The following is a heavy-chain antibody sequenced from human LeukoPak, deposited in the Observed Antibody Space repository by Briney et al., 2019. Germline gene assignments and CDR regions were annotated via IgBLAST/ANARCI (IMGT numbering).Heavy chain of an antibody. V-gene: IGHV3-23*01. CDR3: ARVGHYDSSGYWGY. D-gene: IGHD3-22*01. CDR1: GFTFSSYA. Sequence: GGSLRLSCAASGFTFSSYAMSWVRQAPGKGLEWVSAITGSGGSTYYADSVKGRFTISRDNAKNSLYLQMNSLRAEDTALYYCARVGHYDSSGYWGYWGQGTLVTVSS. J-gene: IGHJ4*02. CDR2: ITGSGGST.